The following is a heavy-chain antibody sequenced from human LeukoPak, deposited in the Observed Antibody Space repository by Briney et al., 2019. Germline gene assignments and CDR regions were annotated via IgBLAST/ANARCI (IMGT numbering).Heavy chain of an antibody. CDR3: ARHLSYCSSTSCYTYYYGMDV. Sequence: PSETLSLTCTVSGGSISSYYWSWIRQPPGKGLEWIGYIYYSGSTNYNPSLKSRVTISVDTSKNQFSLELSSVTAADTAVYYCARHLSYCSSTSCYTYYYGMDVWGQGTTVTVSS. J-gene: IGHJ6*02. V-gene: IGHV4-59*08. CDR2: IYYSGST. CDR1: GGSISSYY. D-gene: IGHD2-2*02.